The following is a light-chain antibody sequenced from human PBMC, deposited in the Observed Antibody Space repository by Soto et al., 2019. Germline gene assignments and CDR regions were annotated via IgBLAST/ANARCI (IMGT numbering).Light chain of an antibody. V-gene: IGLV2-23*01. J-gene: IGLJ1*01. CDR2: EDI. Sequence: QSALTQPASVSGSPGQSITISCTGTSSDVGSYNLVSWYQQHPGKAPKVMIYEDIKRPSGVSNRFSGSKSDNTASLTISGLQAEDEADYYCCSYADSSTSVFGTGTKVTVL. CDR1: SSDVGSYNL. CDR3: CSYADSSTSV.